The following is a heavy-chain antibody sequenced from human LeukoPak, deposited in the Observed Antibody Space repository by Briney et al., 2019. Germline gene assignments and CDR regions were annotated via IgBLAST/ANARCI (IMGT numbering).Heavy chain of an antibody. J-gene: IGHJ4*02. D-gene: IGHD6-13*01. CDR3: ATPYSSSWSIFDY. CDR1: GFTFSSYW. V-gene: IGHV3-74*01. Sequence: GGSLRLSCAASGFTFSSYWMHWVRQAPGKGLVWVSRINTDGSSTSYADSVKGRFTISRDNAKSTLYLQMNSLRAEDTAVYYCATPYSSSWSIFDYWGQGTLVTVSS. CDR2: INTDGSST.